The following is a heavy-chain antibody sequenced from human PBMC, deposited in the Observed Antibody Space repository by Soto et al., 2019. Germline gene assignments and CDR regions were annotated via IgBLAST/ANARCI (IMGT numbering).Heavy chain of an antibody. CDR2: INPNSGAT. CDR3: ARDFGSYWFDY. J-gene: IGHJ4*02. D-gene: IGHD3-10*01. Sequence: ASVKVSCKASGYTFTNYYIHWVRQAPGQGLEWMGWINPNSGATDYAQKFQGWVTMTRDTSISTAYLELSRLRSDDTAVYYCARDFGSYWFDYWGQGTLVTVSS. V-gene: IGHV1-2*04. CDR1: GYTFTNYY.